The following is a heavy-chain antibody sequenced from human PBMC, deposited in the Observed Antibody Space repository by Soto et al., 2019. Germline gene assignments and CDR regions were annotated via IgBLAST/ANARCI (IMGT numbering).Heavy chain of an antibody. CDR3: SSAIHPPYCSGGSCYSPEYFQH. CDR1: GYTFTSYD. V-gene: IGHV1-8*01. D-gene: IGHD2-15*01. Sequence: ASVKVSCKASGYTFTSYDINWVRQATGQGLEWMGWMNPKSGNTGYAQKFQGRVTMTRNTSISTAYMELSSLRSEDTAVYYCSSAIHPPYCSGGSCYSPEYFQHWGQGTLVTVSS. CDR2: MNPKSGNT. J-gene: IGHJ1*01.